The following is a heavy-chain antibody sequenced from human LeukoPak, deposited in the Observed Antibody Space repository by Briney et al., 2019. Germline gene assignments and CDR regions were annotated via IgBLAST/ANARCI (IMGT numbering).Heavy chain of an antibody. D-gene: IGHD5-18*01. CDR2: IYYSGST. CDR1: GGSISSYY. V-gene: IGHV4-30-4*01. J-gene: IGHJ4*02. Sequence: PSETLSLTCTVSGGSISSYYWSWIRQPPGKGLEWIGYIYYSGSTYYNPSLKSRVTISVDTSKNQFSLKLSSVTAADTAVYYCARTYSYGIRFDYWGQGTLVTVSS. CDR3: ARTYSYGIRFDY.